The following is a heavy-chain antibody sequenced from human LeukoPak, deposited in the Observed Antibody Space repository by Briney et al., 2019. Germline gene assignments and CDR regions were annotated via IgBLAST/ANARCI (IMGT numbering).Heavy chain of an antibody. Sequence: ASVKVSCKASGYTFTSYGISWVRQAPGQGLEWMGWISAYNGNTNYAQKLQGRVTMTTDTSTSTAYMELRSLRSDDTAVYYCAREWWGYDVLTGDNWFDPWGQGTLVTVSS. D-gene: IGHD3-9*01. J-gene: IGHJ5*02. V-gene: IGHV1-18*01. CDR2: ISAYNGNT. CDR1: GYTFTSYG. CDR3: AREWWGYDVLTGDNWFDP.